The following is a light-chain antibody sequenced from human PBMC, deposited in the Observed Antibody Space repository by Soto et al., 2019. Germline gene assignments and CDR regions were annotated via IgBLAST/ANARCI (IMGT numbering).Light chain of an antibody. CDR1: QGISSY. J-gene: IGKJ5*01. CDR2: AAS. V-gene: IGKV1-8*01. Sequence: AIRMTQSPSSFSASTGARVPITCRARQGISSYLAWYQQKPGKAPKLLIYAASTLQSGVPSRFSGSGSGTDFTLTISSLQSEDFAVHYCQQYNNWPPITFGQGTRLEIK. CDR3: QQYNNWPPIT.